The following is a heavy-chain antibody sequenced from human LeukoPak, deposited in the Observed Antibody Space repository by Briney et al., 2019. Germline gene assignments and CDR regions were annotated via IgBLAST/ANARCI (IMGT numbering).Heavy chain of an antibody. V-gene: IGHV3-74*01. Sequence: GGSLRLSCAASGFTFSSYWMRWVRQAPGKGLVWVSRINSDGSSTSYADSVKGRFTISRDNAKNTLYLQMNSLRAEDTAIYYCAEEGENYAFDIWGQGTMVTVSS. J-gene: IGHJ3*02. CDR3: AEEGENYAFDI. CDR1: GFTFSSYW. D-gene: IGHD2-21*01. CDR2: INSDGSST.